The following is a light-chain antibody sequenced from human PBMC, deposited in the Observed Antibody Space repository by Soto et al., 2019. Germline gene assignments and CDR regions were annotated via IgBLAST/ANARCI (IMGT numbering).Light chain of an antibody. Sequence: DIQMTQSPSSMSASVGDRVSSTCQASQDITDYLNWCQQKPGKAPNLLIYDASNLETGVPSRFSGSESGTDFTFTISSLQPEDIATYKYHNLPPLTFGGGTKVDIK. J-gene: IGKJ4*01. CDR3: HNLPPLT. CDR1: QDITDY. V-gene: IGKV1-33*01. CDR2: DAS.